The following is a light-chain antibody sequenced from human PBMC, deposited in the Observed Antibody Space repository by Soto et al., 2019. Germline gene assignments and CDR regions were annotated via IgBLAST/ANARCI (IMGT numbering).Light chain of an antibody. Sequence: QSVLTQPPSSSGTPGQRVTISCSGSSSNIGSNYVYWYQHLTGTAPKLLIYRNYQRPSGVPDRFSGSKSGTSASLAISGLRSEDEADYYCATWDDSLSNYVFGTGTK. CDR1: SSNIGSNY. J-gene: IGLJ1*01. V-gene: IGLV1-47*01. CDR3: ATWDDSLSNYV. CDR2: RNY.